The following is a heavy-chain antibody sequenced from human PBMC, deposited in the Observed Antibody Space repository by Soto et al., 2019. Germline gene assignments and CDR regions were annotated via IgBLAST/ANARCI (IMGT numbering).Heavy chain of an antibody. D-gene: IGHD5-12*01. CDR3: VRDSPIGSTYSGYDGIDY. CDR2: IIPLLDIA. J-gene: IGHJ4*02. V-gene: IGHV1-69*08. Sequence: QVQLVQSGAEVKKPGSSVKVSCKASGGTFSNDIITWVRQAPGQGLEWMGRIIPLLDIANYAQKFQGRVTITADKXTXTXXMELNSLRSEATAVYYCVRDSPIGSTYSGYDGIDYWGQGTLVTVSS. CDR1: GGTFSNDI.